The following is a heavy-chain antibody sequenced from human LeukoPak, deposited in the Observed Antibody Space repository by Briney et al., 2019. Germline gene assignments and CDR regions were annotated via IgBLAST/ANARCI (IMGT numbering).Heavy chain of an antibody. CDR2: ISSSGSTI. D-gene: IGHD5-24*01. J-gene: IGHJ4*02. V-gene: IGHV3-48*04. Sequence: GGSLRLSCAASGFTFSSYSMNWVRQAPGKGLEWVSYISSSGSTIYYADSVKGRFTISRDNAKNSLYLQMNSLRAEDTAVYYCARRGRLQLDYWGQGTLVTVSS. CDR3: ARRGRLQLDY. CDR1: GFTFSSYS.